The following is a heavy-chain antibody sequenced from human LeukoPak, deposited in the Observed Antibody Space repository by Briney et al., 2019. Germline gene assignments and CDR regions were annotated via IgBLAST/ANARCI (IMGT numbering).Heavy chain of an antibody. J-gene: IGHJ4*02. CDR2: ISGSGGST. Sequence: GGSLRLSCAASGFTFSSYDTSWVRQAPGKGLEWVSAISGSGGSTYYADSVKGRFTISRDNSKNTLYLQMNSLRAEDTAVYYCAKGDRRYGIDYWGQGTLVTVSS. V-gene: IGHV3-23*01. CDR3: AKGDRRYGIDY. D-gene: IGHD1-14*01. CDR1: GFTFSSYD.